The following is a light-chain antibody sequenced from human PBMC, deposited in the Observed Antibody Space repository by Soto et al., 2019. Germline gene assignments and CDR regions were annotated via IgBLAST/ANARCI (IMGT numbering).Light chain of an antibody. CDR1: QSVSRNY. CDR3: QQYGSSPTT. V-gene: IGKV3-20*01. Sequence: EIVLTQSPGTLSLSPGERATLSCRASQSVSRNYLVWYQQKPGQAPRLLIYGASGRATGIPGRFSGSGSGTDFTLTISRLEPEDCAVYYCQQYGSSPTTFGHGTKVAIK. J-gene: IGKJ1*01. CDR2: GAS.